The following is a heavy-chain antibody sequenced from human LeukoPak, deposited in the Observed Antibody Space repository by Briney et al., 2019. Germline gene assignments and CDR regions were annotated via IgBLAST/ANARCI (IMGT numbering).Heavy chain of an antibody. CDR1: GFTFSGYG. CDR3: AKYAPPTTVVTRFFDY. J-gene: IGHJ4*02. V-gene: IGHV3-30*18. Sequence: PGGSLRLSCAASGFTFSGYGMHWVRQAPGKGLEWVAVISYDGSNKYYADSVKGRFTISRDNSKNTLYLQMNSLRAEDTAMYYCAKYAPPTTVVTRFFDYWGQGTLVTVSS. CDR2: ISYDGSNK. D-gene: IGHD4-23*01.